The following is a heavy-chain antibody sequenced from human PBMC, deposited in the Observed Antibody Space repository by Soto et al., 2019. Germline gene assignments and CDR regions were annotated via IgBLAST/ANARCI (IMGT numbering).Heavy chain of an antibody. V-gene: IGHV1-69*01. CDR1: GGTFSSYA. CDR3: SRYFTRYCSGGSCYSGSYYGLGV. Sequence: QVQLVQSGAEVKKPGSSVKVSCKASGGTFSSYAISWVRQAPGQGLEWMGGIIPIFGTANYAQKFQGRVTITADESTSTAYMELRSLSPEDPAVYYCSRYFTRYCSGGSCYSGSYYGLGVWGQGTTVTVSS. D-gene: IGHD2-15*01. J-gene: IGHJ6*02. CDR2: IIPIFGTA.